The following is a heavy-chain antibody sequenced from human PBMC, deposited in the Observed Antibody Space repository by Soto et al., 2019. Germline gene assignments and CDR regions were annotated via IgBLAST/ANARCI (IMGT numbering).Heavy chain of an antibody. Sequence: GGSLRLSCTASGFTFGDYGMSWVRQAPGKGLEWVSFIRSKVYGGTTEYAASVKGRFTISRDDSKSIAYLQMNSLKTEDTAVYYCTRDYDSSGFYPIDYWGQGTLVTVS. V-gene: IGHV3-49*04. CDR2: IRSKVYGGTT. CDR3: TRDYDSSGFYPIDY. J-gene: IGHJ4*02. D-gene: IGHD3-22*01. CDR1: GFTFGDYG.